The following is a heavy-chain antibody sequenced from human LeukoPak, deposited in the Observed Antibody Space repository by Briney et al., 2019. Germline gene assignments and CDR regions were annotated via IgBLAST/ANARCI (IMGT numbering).Heavy chain of an antibody. D-gene: IGHD6-13*01. V-gene: IGHV4-38-2*02. Sequence: SETLSLTCAVSGYSISSGYYWGRIRQPPGKGLEWIGSIYHSGSTYYNPSLKSRVTISVDTSKNQFSLRLSSVTAADTAIYYCATDLDSRFDYWGQGTLVTVSS. CDR3: ATDLDSRFDY. J-gene: IGHJ4*02. CDR2: IYHSGST. CDR1: GYSISSGYY.